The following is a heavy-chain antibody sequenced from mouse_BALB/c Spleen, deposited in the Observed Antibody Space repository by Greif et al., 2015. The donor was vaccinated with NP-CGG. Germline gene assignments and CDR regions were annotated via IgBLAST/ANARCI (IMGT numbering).Heavy chain of an antibody. CDR2: ISDGGSYT. V-gene: IGHV5-4*02. J-gene: IGHJ4*01. CDR1: GFTFSDYY. D-gene: IGHD3-3*01. Sequence: EVMLVESGGGLVKPGGSLKLSCAASGFTFSDYYMYWVRQTPEKRLEWVATISDGGSYTYYPDSVKGRFTISRDNAKNNLYLQMSSLKSEDTAMYYCAREGTGYYAMDYWVKEPQSPSPQ. CDR3: AREGTGYYAMDY.